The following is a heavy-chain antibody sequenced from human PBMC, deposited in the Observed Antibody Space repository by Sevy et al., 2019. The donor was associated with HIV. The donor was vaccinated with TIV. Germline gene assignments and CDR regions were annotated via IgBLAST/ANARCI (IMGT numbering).Heavy chain of an antibody. J-gene: IGHJ6*02. V-gene: IGHV4-59*01. Sequence: TLSLTCTVSGGSISSYYWSWVRQPPGKGLEWIGYVYYSGRTYYNPSLKSPVTISIDTSKNQYSLNLSSVTAADTAVYYCAREVVTSGYYSIYGMDVWGQGTTVTVSS. CDR3: AREVVTSGYYSIYGMDV. CDR2: VYYSGRT. D-gene: IGHD3-3*01. CDR1: GGSISSYY.